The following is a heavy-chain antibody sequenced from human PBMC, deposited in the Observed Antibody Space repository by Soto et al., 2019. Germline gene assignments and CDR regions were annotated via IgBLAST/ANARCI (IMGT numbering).Heavy chain of an antibody. V-gene: IGHV1-69*01. CDR1: GGTFSSYA. CDR2: IFPIFGTA. J-gene: IGHJ5*02. Sequence: QVQLVQSGAEVKKPGSSVKVSCKASGGTFSSYAISWVRQAPGQGLEWMGGIFPIFGTANYAQKFQGRVTITADESTSTAYMELSSLRSEDTAVYYCAIGATYYDILTGYYIWFDPWGQGTLVTVSS. CDR3: AIGATYYDILTGYYIWFDP. D-gene: IGHD3-9*01.